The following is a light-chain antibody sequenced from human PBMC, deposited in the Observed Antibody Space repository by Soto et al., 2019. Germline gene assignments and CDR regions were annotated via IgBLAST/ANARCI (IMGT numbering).Light chain of an antibody. Sequence: QSVLTQPPSVSGAPGQRITLSCTGSSSNIGAGFDVHWYQQVPGTAPKLLIYGNSNRPSGVPDRFSGSKSGTSASLAITGLRAEDEADYYCQSYDSSLSEVFGTGTKLTVL. CDR3: QSYDSSLSEV. J-gene: IGLJ1*01. CDR2: GNS. CDR1: SSNIGAGFD. V-gene: IGLV1-40*01.